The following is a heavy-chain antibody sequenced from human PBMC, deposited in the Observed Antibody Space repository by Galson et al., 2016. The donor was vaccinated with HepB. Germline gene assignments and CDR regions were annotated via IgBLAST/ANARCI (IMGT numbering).Heavy chain of an antibody. CDR3: ARDRRGGSNTLDY. J-gene: IGHJ4*02. D-gene: IGHD1-26*01. V-gene: IGHV3-30-3*01. Sequence: SLRLSCAASGFIFNSHAMNWVRQAPGKGLEWVAVISYDGSNEYYADSVKGRFTISRDNSKNTLYLHMNSLRAEDTAVYYCARDRRGGSNTLDYWGQGTLVTLSS. CDR2: ISYDGSNE. CDR1: GFIFNSHA.